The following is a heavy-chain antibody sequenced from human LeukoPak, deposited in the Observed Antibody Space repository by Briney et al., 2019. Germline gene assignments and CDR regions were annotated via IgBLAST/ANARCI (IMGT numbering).Heavy chain of an antibody. CDR1: GGSISSSSYY. CDR2: IYYSGST. Sequence: SETLSLTCTVSGGSISSSSYYWGWIRQTPGTGLEWIGTIYYSGSTYYNPSLKSRVTISVDTSKIQFSLKLTSVTAADTAVYYCARDLRLHAFDIWGQGTMVTVSS. CDR3: ARDLRLHAFDI. D-gene: IGHD3-16*01. J-gene: IGHJ3*02. V-gene: IGHV4-39*02.